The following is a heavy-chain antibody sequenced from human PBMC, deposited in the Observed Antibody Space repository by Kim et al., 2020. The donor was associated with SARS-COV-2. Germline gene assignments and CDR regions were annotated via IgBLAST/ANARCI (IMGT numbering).Heavy chain of an antibody. V-gene: IGHV4-31*02. D-gene: IGHD6-13*01. CDR3: ARDPLGIAAAGTGWFDP. J-gene: IGHJ5*02. Sequence: SLKSRVTISGDTAKNQFSLKRSSVTAADTAVYYCARDPLGIAAAGTGWFDPWGQGTLVTVSS.